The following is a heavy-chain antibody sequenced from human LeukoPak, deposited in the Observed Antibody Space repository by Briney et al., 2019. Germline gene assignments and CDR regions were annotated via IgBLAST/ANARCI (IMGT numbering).Heavy chain of an antibody. CDR1: GGSIGGGGYY. CDR3: AGDQQYCSSTSCYDWFDP. D-gene: IGHD2-2*01. Sequence: LSLTCTVSGGSIGGGGYYWTWIRQHPGKGLEWIGYIYYSGSTYYNPSLKSRVTISVDTSKNQFSLKLSSVTAADTAVYYCAGDQQYCSSTSCYDWFDPWGQGTLVTVSS. CDR2: IYYSGST. V-gene: IGHV4-31*03. J-gene: IGHJ5*02.